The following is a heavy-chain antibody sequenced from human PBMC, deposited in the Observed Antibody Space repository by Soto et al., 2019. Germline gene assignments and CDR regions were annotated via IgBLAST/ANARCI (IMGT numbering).Heavy chain of an antibody. V-gene: IGHV5-51*01. J-gene: IGHJ6*02. D-gene: IGHD3-3*01. Sequence: GESLKISCKGSGYSFTSYWIGWVRQMPGKGLEWMGIIYPGDSDTRYSPSFQGQVTISADKSISTAYLQWSSLKASDTAMYYCARGAYYDFWSGYQAGYYYYYGMDVWGQGTTVTVSS. CDR2: IYPGDSDT. CDR1: GYSFTSYW. CDR3: ARGAYYDFWSGYQAGYYYYYGMDV.